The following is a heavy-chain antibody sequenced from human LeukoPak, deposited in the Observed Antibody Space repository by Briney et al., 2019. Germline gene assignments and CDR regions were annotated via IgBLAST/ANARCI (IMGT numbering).Heavy chain of an antibody. D-gene: IGHD3-22*01. J-gene: IGHJ4*02. V-gene: IGHV3-43D*03. CDR3: AQINYDSSGDNRENDY. CDR2: ISWDGGST. CDR1: GFTFDDYA. Sequence: PGGSLRLSCAASGFTFDDYAMHWVRQAPGKGLEWVSLISWDGGSTYYADSVKGRFTISRDNSKNTLYLQMNSLRAEDTAVYYCAQINYDSSGDNRENDYWGQGTLVTVSS.